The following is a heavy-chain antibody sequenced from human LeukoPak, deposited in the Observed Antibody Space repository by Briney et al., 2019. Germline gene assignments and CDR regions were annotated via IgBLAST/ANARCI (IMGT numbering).Heavy chain of an antibody. J-gene: IGHJ6*03. D-gene: IGHD3-10*01. CDR3: ARGILWFGELLAAHMDV. V-gene: IGHV1-46*01. CDR2: INPSGGST. Sequence: ASVKVSCKASGYTFTGYYMHWVRQAPGQGLEWMGIINPSGGSTSYAQKFQGRVTMTRDMSTSTVYMELSSLRSEDTAVYYCARGILWFGELLAAHMDVWGKGTTVTVSS. CDR1: GYTFTGYY.